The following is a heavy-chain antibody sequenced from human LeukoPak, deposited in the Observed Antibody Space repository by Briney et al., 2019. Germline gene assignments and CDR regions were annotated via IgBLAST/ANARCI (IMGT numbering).Heavy chain of an antibody. CDR1: GGSISSYY. Sequence: SETLSLTCTVSGGSISSYYWSWIRQPPGKGGEGMGYIYYSGTTNYNPSLKSRVTISVDTSKNQFSLKLSSVTAADTAVYHCARGVYIAAAQYGYWGQGTLVTVSS. V-gene: IGHV4-59*01. CDR2: IYYSGTT. D-gene: IGHD6-13*01. CDR3: ARGVYIAAAQYGY. J-gene: IGHJ4*02.